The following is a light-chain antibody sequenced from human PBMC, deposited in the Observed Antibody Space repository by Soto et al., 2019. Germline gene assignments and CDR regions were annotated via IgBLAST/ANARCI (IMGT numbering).Light chain of an antibody. V-gene: IGKV3-11*01. CDR2: GAS. CDR3: QQRDSWPIT. CDR1: QSVDSY. Sequence: EIVLTQSPASLSLSPGERATLSCRASQSVDSYVVWYQQKPGQAPRLLIFGASNRATGIPARFSGSGSGTDFTLTINSLEPDDLAVYYCQQRDSWPITFGQGTRLEIK. J-gene: IGKJ5*01.